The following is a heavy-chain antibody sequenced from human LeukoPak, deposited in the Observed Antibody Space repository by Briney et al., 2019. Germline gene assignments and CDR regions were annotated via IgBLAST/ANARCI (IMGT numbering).Heavy chain of an antibody. CDR2: IKSKTDGGTT. V-gene: IGHV3-15*01. Sequence: GGSLRLSCAASGFTFNNAWMSWVRQAPGKGLEWVGHIKSKTDGGTTEYAAPVKGRFTISRDDSRNTLYLQMNSLKTEDTAIYYCAKQKATVTWYFDLWGRGTLVTVSS. CDR1: GFTFNNAW. D-gene: IGHD4-17*01. CDR3: AKQKATVTWYFDL. J-gene: IGHJ2*01.